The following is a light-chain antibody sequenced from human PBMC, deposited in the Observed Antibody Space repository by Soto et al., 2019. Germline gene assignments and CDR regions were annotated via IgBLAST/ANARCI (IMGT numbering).Light chain of an antibody. V-gene: IGKV1-5*03. CDR3: QQYISNPLT. CDR1: QSVSGW. CDR2: KAS. J-gene: IGKJ4*01. Sequence: DIQMTQSTSTLSASMGDRVTITCRASQSVSGWLAWYQQKPGKVPKLLIYKASSLQSGVPSRFSGSGSGTEFPLTISSLQPDDFATYYCQQYISNPLTFGGGTKVEIK.